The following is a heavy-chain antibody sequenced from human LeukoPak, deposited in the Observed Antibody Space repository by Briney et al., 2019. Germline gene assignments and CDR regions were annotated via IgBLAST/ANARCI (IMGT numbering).Heavy chain of an antibody. V-gene: IGHV1-24*01. D-gene: IGHD3-9*01. CDR2: FDPEDGET. Sequence: GASVKVSCKVSGYTLTELSMHWVRQAPGKGLEWMGGFDPEDGETIYAQKFQGRVTMTEDTSTDTAYMELSSLRSEDTAVYYCVTGTLVSLSPYDAFDIWGQGTMVTVSS. CDR1: GYTLTELS. CDR3: VTGTLVSLSPYDAFDI. J-gene: IGHJ3*02.